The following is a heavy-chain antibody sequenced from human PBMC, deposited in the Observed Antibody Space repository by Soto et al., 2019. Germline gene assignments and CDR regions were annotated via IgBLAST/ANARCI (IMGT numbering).Heavy chain of an antibody. Sequence: GGSLRLSCAGSGFTFSDYYMSWIRQAPGKGLEWVSYISSSGSYTNYADSVKGRFTISRDNAKNSLYLQMKSLRAEDTAVYYCARTYCGGDCYPTPRYYGMDVWGQGTTVTVSS. J-gene: IGHJ6*02. CDR1: GFTFSDYY. CDR3: ARTYCGGDCYPTPRYYGMDV. D-gene: IGHD2-21*02. V-gene: IGHV3-11*06. CDR2: ISSSGSYT.